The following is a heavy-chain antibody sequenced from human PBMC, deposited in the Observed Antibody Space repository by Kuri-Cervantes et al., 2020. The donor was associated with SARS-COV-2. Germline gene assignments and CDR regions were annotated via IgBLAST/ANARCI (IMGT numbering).Heavy chain of an antibody. CDR3: ARGVIVTGPNDYYYYYGMDV. J-gene: IGHJ6*02. CDR2: INHSGST. D-gene: IGHD3-16*02. V-gene: IGHV4-34*01. CDR1: GGTFSGYY. Sequence: GSLRLSCAVYGGTFSGYYWSWIRQPPGKGLEWIGEINHSGSTNYNPSLKSRVTISVDTSKNQFSLKLSSVTAADTAVYYCARGVIVTGPNDYYYYYGMDVWGQGTTVTVSS.